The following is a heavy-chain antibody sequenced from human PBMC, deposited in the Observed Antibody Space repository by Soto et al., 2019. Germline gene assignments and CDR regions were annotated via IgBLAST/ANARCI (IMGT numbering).Heavy chain of an antibody. J-gene: IGHJ4*02. V-gene: IGHV3-21*04. CDR1: GFTVSSYS. Sequence: PGGSLRLSCAASGFTVSSYSMNWVRQAPGKGLEWVSSISSSSSYIYYADSVKGRFTISRDNSKNTLHLQMNSLTAEDTAVYYCAKVLPTYDYDISGSLDYWGQGTLVTVSS. D-gene: IGHD3-22*01. CDR3: AKVLPTYDYDISGSLDY. CDR2: ISSSSSYI.